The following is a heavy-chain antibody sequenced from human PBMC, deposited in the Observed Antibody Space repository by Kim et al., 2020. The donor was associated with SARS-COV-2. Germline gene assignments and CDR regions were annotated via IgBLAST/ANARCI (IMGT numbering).Heavy chain of an antibody. V-gene: IGHV4-59*01. D-gene: IGHD1-26*01. Sequence: SETLSLTCTVSGGSISSYYWSWIRQPPGKGLEWIGYIYYSGSTNYNPSLKSRVTISVDTSKNQFSLKLSSVTAADTAVYYCARGWESHYYYYMDVWGKGTPVTVSS. CDR2: IYYSGST. CDR3: ARGWESHYYYYMDV. CDR1: GGSISSYY. J-gene: IGHJ6*03.